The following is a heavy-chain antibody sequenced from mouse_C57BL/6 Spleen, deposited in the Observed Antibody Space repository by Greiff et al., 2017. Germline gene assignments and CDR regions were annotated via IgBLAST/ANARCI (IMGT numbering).Heavy chain of an antibody. D-gene: IGHD2-4*01. CDR2: IYPGSGST. Sequence: QVQLQQPGAELVKPGASVKMSCKASGYTFTSYWITWVKQRPGQGLEWIGDIYPGSGSTNYNEKFKSKATRTVDTSSSTAYMQLSSLTSEDSAVYYCEPIYYDYEKFAYWGQGTLVTVSA. J-gene: IGHJ3*01. CDR3: EPIYYDYEKFAY. V-gene: IGHV1-55*01. CDR1: GYTFTSYW.